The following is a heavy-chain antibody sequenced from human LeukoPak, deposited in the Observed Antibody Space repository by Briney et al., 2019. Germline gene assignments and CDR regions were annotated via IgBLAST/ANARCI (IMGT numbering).Heavy chain of an antibody. CDR3: VRDPDILTGVAFDI. Sequence: PGGSLRLSCAASGFTFSRHWMHWVRQAPGKGLVWVSRTNSDGSSTDYADSVKGRFTISRDNAKNTLYLQMNSLRAEDTAVYYCVRDPDILTGVAFDIWGQGTMVTVSS. J-gene: IGHJ3*02. D-gene: IGHD3-9*01. V-gene: IGHV3-74*01. CDR2: TNSDGSST. CDR1: GFTFSRHW.